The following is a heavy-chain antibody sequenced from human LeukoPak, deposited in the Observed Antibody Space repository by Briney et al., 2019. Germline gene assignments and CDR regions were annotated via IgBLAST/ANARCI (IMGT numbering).Heavy chain of an antibody. CDR2: INNDGSSA. D-gene: IGHD3-3*01. CDR1: GFTFSSYW. Sequence: GGSLRLSCAASGFTFSSYWMYWVRQAPGKGLVWVSRINNDGSSATYADSVKGRFTISRDNAKNTLYLQMNSLRAEDTAVYYCARGSYYDFWSGYYYYFDYWGQGTLVTVSS. J-gene: IGHJ4*02. CDR3: ARGSYYDFWSGYYYYFDY. V-gene: IGHV3-74*01.